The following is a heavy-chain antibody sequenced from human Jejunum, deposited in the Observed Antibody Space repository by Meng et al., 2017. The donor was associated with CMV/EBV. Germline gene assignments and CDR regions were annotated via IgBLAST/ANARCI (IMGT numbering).Heavy chain of an antibody. CDR2: INPSGGTT. D-gene: IGHD3-16*01. J-gene: IGHJ5*02. CDR1: GYPFTSYN. V-gene: IGHV1-46*01. Sequence: SGYPFTSYNMHWVRQAPGQGPEWMGIINPSGGTTSYAQEFQGRVTMTRDTSTSTVYMELSSLRSEDTAVYYCARDSGGGVNWFDPWGQGTLVTVSS. CDR3: ARDSGGGVNWFDP.